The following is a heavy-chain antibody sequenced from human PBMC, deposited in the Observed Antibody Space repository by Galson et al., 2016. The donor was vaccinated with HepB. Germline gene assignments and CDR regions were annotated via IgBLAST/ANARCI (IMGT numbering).Heavy chain of an antibody. J-gene: IGHJ4*02. CDR3: ARDVGYSYGSLDK. Sequence: SVKVSCKASAYSFTTRGVNWVRQAPGQGLEWVGWVSTDNGKTNYVKRFQDRVTLTTDTYSRTAYMEMRSLRSDDTAVYYCARDVGYSYGSLDKWGQGTLVIVSS. CDR1: AYSFTTRG. D-gene: IGHD5-18*01. V-gene: IGHV1-18*04. CDR2: VSTDNGKT.